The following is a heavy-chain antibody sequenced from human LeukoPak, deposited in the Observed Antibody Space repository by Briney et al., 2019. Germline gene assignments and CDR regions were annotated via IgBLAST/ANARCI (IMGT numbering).Heavy chain of an antibody. CDR3: ARGDFNVGHFDY. J-gene: IGHJ4*02. CDR1: GGSINSSSYY. V-gene: IGHV4-39*01. CDR2: IYYSGRT. D-gene: IGHD3-3*01. Sequence: SETLSLTCIVSGGSINSSSYYWGWIRQPPGKGLEWIGSIYYSGRTYYNPSLKSRVTISVDTSRNQFSLKLSSVTAADTAVCYCARGDFNVGHFDYWGQGTLVTVSS.